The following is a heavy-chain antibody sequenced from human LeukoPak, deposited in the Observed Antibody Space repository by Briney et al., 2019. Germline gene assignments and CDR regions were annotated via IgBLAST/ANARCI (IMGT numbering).Heavy chain of an antibody. Sequence: GGSLRLSCAASGFTFSSYSMNWVRQAPGKGLEWVSSISSSSSYIYYTDSAKGRFTISRDNAKNSLYLQMNSLRAEDTAVYYCARVVAARRVGDYYFDYWGQGTLVTVSS. V-gene: IGHV3-21*01. CDR1: GFTFSSYS. CDR2: ISSSSSYI. CDR3: ARVVAARRVGDYYFDY. D-gene: IGHD6-6*01. J-gene: IGHJ4*02.